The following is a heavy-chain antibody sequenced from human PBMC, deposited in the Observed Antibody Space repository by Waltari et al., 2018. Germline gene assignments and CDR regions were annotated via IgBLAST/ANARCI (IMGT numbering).Heavy chain of an antibody. CDR1: GYDFATHW. V-gene: IGHV5-51*01. CDR2: FFPEDSDR. Sequence: EVQLVQSGAEVTKPGESLKIYCNVSGYDFATHWIGWVRQMPGKGLEWMGLFFPEDSDRRYSPSFQGQVTMSADRSISIAYLHLNNLKTSDTAIYYCARQFPPYCGGDCYSDYWGQGTLVTVSS. D-gene: IGHD2-21*01. J-gene: IGHJ4*02. CDR3: ARQFPPYCGGDCYSDY.